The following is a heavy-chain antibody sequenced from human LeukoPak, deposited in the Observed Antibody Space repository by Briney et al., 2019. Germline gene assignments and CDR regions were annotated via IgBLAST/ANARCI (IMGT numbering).Heavy chain of an antibody. CDR3: ARGGRLRFYYYYMDV. CDR1: GGSFSGYY. Sequence: SETLSLTCAVYGGSFSGYYWSWIRQPPGKGLEWIGEINHSGSTNYNPSLKSRVTISVDTSENQFSLKLSFVTAADTAVYYCARGGRLRFYYYYMDVWGKGTTVTVSS. D-gene: IGHD3-16*01. V-gene: IGHV4-34*01. CDR2: INHSGST. J-gene: IGHJ6*03.